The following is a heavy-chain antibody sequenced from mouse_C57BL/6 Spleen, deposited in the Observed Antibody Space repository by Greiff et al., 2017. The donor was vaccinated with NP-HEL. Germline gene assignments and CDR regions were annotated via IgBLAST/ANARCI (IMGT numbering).Heavy chain of an antibody. V-gene: IGHV1-69*01. D-gene: IGHD2-3*01. CDR3: ARVYDGYYYYFDY. CDR1: GYTFTSYW. CDR2: IDPSDSYT. J-gene: IGHJ2*01. Sequence: QVQLQQPGAELVMPGASVKLSCKASGYTFTSYWMHWVKQRPGQGLEWIGEIDPSDSYTNYNQKFKGKSTLTVDKSSSTAYMQLSSLTSEDSAVYYCARVYDGYYYYFDYWGQGTTLTVSS.